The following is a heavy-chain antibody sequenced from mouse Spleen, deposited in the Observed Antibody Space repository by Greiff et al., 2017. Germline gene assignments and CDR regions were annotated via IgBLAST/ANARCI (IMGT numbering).Heavy chain of an antibody. D-gene: IGHD2-1*01. CDR1: GFTFSSYA. CDR3: TRDAYGNYGAY. Sequence: EVMLVESGEGLVKPGGSLKLSCAASGFTFSSYAMSWVRQTPEKRLEWVAYISSGGDYIYYADTVKGRFTISRDNARNTLYLQMSSLKSEDTAMYYCTRDAYGNYGAYWGQGTLVTVSA. J-gene: IGHJ3*01. CDR2: ISSGGDYI. V-gene: IGHV5-9-1*02.